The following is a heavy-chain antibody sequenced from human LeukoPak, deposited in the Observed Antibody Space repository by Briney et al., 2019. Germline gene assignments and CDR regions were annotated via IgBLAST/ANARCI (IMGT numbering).Heavy chain of an antibody. CDR3: ARRDGYNSFDY. CDR2: IFPGDSDT. J-gene: IGHJ4*02. D-gene: IGHD5-24*01. Sequence: GESLQISCKGSGYSFAAYWIGWVRQMPGKGLEWMGSIFPGDSDTRYSPSFQGQVTISADKSISTAYLQWSSLKASDTAMYYGARRDGYNSFDYWGQGTLVTVSS. V-gene: IGHV5-51*01. CDR1: GYSFAAYW.